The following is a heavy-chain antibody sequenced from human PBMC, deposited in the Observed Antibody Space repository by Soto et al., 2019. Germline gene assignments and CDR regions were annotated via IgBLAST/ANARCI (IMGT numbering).Heavy chain of an antibody. Sequence: QVQLVESGGGVVQPGRSLRLSCAASGFTFSSYGMHWVRQAPGKGLEWVAVISYDGSNKYYADSVKRRFTISRDNSXTPLXLXLKRLRAEDTAVYYCAKGGSYSRGWYMGDYYYGMDVWGQGTTVTVSS. CDR1: GFTFSSYG. V-gene: IGHV3-30*18. D-gene: IGHD6-19*01. CDR3: AKGGSYSRGWYMGDYYYGMDV. CDR2: ISYDGSNK. J-gene: IGHJ6*02.